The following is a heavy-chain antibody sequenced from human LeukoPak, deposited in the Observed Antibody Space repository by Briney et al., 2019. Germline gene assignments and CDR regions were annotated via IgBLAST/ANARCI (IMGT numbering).Heavy chain of an antibody. D-gene: IGHD3-10*01. CDR1: GFTFSDYT. CDR2: IAEHGTTI. V-gene: IGHV3-74*01. CDR3: ARDVGGAGSH. J-gene: IGHJ4*02. Sequence: PGRSLRLSCAASGFTFSDYTMNWVRQAPGEGLVWVSRIAEHGTTIDYADSVRDRFTISRDNAKNTLYLHMDSLRAEDTAMYYCARDVGGAGSHWGQGSLVTVSS.